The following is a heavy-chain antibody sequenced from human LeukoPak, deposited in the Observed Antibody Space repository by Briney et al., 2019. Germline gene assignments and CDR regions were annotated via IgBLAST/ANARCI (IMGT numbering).Heavy chain of an antibody. J-gene: IGHJ6*04. Sequence: ASVKVSCKASGYTFTSYGIYWVRQAPGQGLEWMGSISGYNGKTNYAQKLQGRVTMTTDTATSTVYMELRSLRSDDTAVYYCARGGACSGGSCYSDVYYYYGMDVWGKGTTVTVSS. V-gene: IGHV1-18*01. CDR2: ISGYNGKT. CDR3: ARGGACSGGSCYSDVYYYYGMDV. CDR1: GYTFTSYG. D-gene: IGHD2-15*01.